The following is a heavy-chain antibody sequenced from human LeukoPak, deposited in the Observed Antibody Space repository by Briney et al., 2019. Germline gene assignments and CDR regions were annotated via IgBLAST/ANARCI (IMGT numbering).Heavy chain of an antibody. J-gene: IGHJ4*02. CDR2: IWYDGSNK. CDR1: GFTFSTYE. V-gene: IGHV3-30*02. D-gene: IGHD2-2*01. Sequence: PGGSLRLSCAASGFTFSTYEMNWVRQAPGKGLEWVAVIWYDGSNKYYADSVTGRFTISRDTSKNTLYLQMNSLRAEDTAVYYCAKAYGYCSSTSCSHEEFDYWGQGTLVTVSS. CDR3: AKAYGYCSSTSCSHEEFDY.